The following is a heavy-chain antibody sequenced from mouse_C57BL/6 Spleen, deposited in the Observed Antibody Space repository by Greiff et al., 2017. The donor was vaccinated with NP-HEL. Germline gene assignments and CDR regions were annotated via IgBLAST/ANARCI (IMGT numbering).Heavy chain of an antibody. CDR3: VRHGLLFYAMDY. D-gene: IGHD2-3*01. Sequence: EVMLVESGGGLVQPKGSLKLSCAASGFSFNTYAMNWVRQAPGKGLEWVARIRSKSNNYATYYADSVKDRSTISRDDSESMLYLQMNNLKTEDTAMYYCVRHGLLFYAMDYWGQGTSVTVSS. V-gene: IGHV10-1*01. CDR2: IRSKSNNYAT. CDR1: GFSFNTYA. J-gene: IGHJ4*01.